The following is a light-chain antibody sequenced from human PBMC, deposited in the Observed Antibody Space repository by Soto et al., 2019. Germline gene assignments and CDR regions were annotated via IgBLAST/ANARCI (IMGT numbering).Light chain of an antibody. J-gene: IGKJ2*01. CDR2: AAS. V-gene: IGKV1-27*01. CDR1: QGISNY. Sequence: DIQMTQSPSSLSASVGDRVTITCRASQGISNYLAWYQQKPGKVPKLLIYAASTLQSGVPSRFSGSGSGTDFTLTISSLQPEDFAVYYCQQRSNWPRRMYTFGQGTKLEIK. CDR3: QQRSNWPRRMYT.